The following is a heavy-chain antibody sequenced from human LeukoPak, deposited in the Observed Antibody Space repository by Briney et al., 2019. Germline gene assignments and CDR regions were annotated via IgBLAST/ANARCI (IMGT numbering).Heavy chain of an antibody. CDR3: ARGLTMAGYYYYGMDV. V-gene: IGHV1-8*01. Sequence: ASVNVSCKASGYTFTSYDINWVRQATGQGLEWMGWMNPNSGNTGYAQKFQGRVTMTRNTSISTAYMELSSLRSEDTAVYYCARGLTMAGYYYYGMDVWGQGTTVTVSS. J-gene: IGHJ6*02. D-gene: IGHD3-10*01. CDR1: GYTFTSYD. CDR2: MNPNSGNT.